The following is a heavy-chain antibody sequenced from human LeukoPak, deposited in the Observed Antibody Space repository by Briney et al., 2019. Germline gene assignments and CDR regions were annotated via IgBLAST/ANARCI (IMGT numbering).Heavy chain of an antibody. D-gene: IGHD2-15*01. CDR1: GFTFSSYE. CDR3: ARVFESYSIDY. J-gene: IGHJ4*01. CDR2: ISYDGSDK. Sequence: GGSLRLSCAASGFTFSSYEMNWGRQAPGKGLEWVALISYDGSDKSYADSLKGRFTISRDKSKNTLYLQMTSLRPEDTAVYYCARVFESYSIDYWGQGILVTVSS. V-gene: IGHV3-30*03.